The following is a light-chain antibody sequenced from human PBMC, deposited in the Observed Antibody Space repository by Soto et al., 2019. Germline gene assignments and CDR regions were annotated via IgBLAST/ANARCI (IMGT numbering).Light chain of an antibody. J-gene: IGKJ1*01. Sequence: DIPMTQSPSTLSASVGDRVTITCRASQSISSWLAWYQQKPGKAPKLLIYKASSLESGVPSRFSGSGSGTEFTLTISSLQPEDFATYYCQQYNSSPTFGQGTKVEIK. CDR3: QQYNSSPT. CDR1: QSISSW. CDR2: KAS. V-gene: IGKV1-5*03.